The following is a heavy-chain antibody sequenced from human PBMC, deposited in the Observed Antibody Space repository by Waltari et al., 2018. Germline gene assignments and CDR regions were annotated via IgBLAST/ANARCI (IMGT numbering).Heavy chain of an antibody. CDR2: IYYSGST. J-gene: IGHJ3*02. V-gene: IGHV4-39*01. CDR1: GGSISSSSYY. CDR3: ARLGLGYAFDI. D-gene: IGHD7-27*01. Sequence: QLQLQESGPGLVKPSETLSLTCTVSGGSISSSSYYWGWIRQPPGKGLGWIGSIYYSGSTYYNPSLKSRVTISVDTSKNQFSLKLSSVTAADTAVYYCARLGLGYAFDIWGQGTMVTVSS.